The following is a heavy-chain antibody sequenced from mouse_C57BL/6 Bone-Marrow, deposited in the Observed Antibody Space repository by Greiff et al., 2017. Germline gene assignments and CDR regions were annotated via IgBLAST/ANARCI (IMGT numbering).Heavy chain of an antibody. J-gene: IGHJ2*01. Sequence: QVQLQQPGAELVMPGASVKLSCKASGYTFTSYWMHWVKQRPGQGLEWIGEIDPSDSYTNYNQKFKGKSTLTVDKSSSTAYMQLSSLTSEDSAVYYCAREGGYYGLLDYWGQGTTLTVSS. D-gene: IGHD1-2*01. V-gene: IGHV1-69*01. CDR1: GYTFTSYW. CDR2: IDPSDSYT. CDR3: AREGGYYGLLDY.